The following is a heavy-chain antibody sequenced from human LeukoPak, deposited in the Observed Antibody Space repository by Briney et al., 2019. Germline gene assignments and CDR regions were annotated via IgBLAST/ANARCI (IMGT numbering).Heavy chain of an antibody. J-gene: IGHJ4*02. Sequence: GGSLRLSCAASGITFSTYWMNWVRQAPGKGLEWVSSISDDSNYIFYADSVEGRFTISRDNAKNSLYLQMNSLTAEDSAVYCCASRRGSNRPFDYWGQGTLVTVSS. D-gene: IGHD1-26*01. CDR1: GITFSTYW. CDR3: ASRRGSNRPFDY. V-gene: IGHV3-21*01. CDR2: ISDDSNYI.